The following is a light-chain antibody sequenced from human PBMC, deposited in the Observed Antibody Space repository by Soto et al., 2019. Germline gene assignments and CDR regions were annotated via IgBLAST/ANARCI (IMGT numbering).Light chain of an antibody. J-gene: IGLJ1*01. CDR2: SNN. V-gene: IGLV1-44*01. CDR3: AAWDDSLNGYV. Sequence: QSVLTQPPSASGTPGQRVTISCSESSXNIGSNTVNWYQQLPGTAPKLLIYSNNQRPSGVPDRFSGSKSGTSASLAISGLQSEDEADYYCAAWDDSLNGYVFGTGTKV. CDR1: SXNIGSNT.